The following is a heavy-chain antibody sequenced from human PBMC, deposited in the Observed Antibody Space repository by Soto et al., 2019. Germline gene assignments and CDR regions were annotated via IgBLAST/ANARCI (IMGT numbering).Heavy chain of an antibody. J-gene: IGHJ4*02. CDR3: TRHKDGFDY. V-gene: IGHV3-73*01. CDR2: IRSKANSYAT. Sequence: EVQLVESGGGLVQPGGSLKLSCAASGFIFSGSAMHWVRQASGKGLEWVGRIRSKANSYATAYAESVKGRFTISRDDSKNTAYLQMNSLKTEDTAVYYCTRHKDGFDYWGQGSLVTVSS. CDR1: GFIFSGSA.